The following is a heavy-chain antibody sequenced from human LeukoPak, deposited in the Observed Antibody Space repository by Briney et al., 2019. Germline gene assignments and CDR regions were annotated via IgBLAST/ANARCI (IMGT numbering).Heavy chain of an antibody. CDR3: AKGDNYDSSGYYYGPYWY. CDR2: ISYDGSNK. J-gene: IGHJ4*02. D-gene: IGHD3-22*01. V-gene: IGHV3-30*04. CDR1: GFTFSSYA. Sequence: GGSLRLSCAASGFTFSSYAMHWVRQAPGKGLEWVAVISYDGSNKYYADSVKGRFTISRDNSKNTLYLQMNSLRAEDTAVYYCAKGDNYDSSGYYYGPYWYWGQETLVPVSS.